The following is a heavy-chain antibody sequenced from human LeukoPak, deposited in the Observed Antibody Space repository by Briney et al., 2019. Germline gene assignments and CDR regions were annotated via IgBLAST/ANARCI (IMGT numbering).Heavy chain of an antibody. V-gene: IGHV4-39*01. J-gene: IGHJ3*02. CDR1: GGSVSSSSCY. CDR3: ARQDNILTGPAFDI. D-gene: IGHD3-9*01. CDR2: IYYSGST. Sequence: SETLSLTCTVSGGSVSSSSCYWGWIRQPPGKGLEWIGSIYYSGSTYYNPPLESRVTISVDTSKNQFSLKLSSVTAADTAVYYCARQDNILTGPAFDIWGQGTMVTVSS.